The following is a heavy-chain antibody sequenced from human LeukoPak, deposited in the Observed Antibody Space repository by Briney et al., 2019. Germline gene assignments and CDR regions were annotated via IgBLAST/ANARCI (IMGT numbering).Heavy chain of an antibody. CDR1: GFTFSSYS. CDR3: ARYCSSASCYRGFDY. CDR2: ISSGSSTI. J-gene: IGHJ4*02. Sequence: PGGSLRLSCAASGFTFSSYSMNWVRQAPGKGLEWVSYISSGSSTIYYADSLKGRFTISRENAKNSLDLQMNSLRAEDTAVYYCARYCSSASCYRGFDYWGQGTLVTVSS. V-gene: IGHV3-48*01. D-gene: IGHD2-2*02.